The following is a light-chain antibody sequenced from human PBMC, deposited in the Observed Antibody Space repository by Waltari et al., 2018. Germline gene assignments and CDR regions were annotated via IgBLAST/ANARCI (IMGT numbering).Light chain of an antibody. V-gene: IGKV3-20*01. CDR3: QQYGSSPYT. CDR1: QSVRSSS. Sequence: EIVLTQSPGNLSLSPGERATLSCRASQSVRSSSLAWYQQKPGQAPRLLIYGPSSRATGIPDRFSGSGSGTDFTLTISRLEPEDFAVYYCQQYGSSPYTFGQGTKLEIK. J-gene: IGKJ2*01. CDR2: GPS.